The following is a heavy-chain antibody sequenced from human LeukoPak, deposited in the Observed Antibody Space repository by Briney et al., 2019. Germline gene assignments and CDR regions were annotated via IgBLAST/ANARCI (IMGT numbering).Heavy chain of an antibody. J-gene: IGHJ4*02. CDR3: ARESFAARWD. CDR2: IKQDGSEK. Sequence: PGGSLRLSCAASGFTFTTYWMGWVRQAPGKGLEWVANIKQDGSEKYYVDSVKGRFTISRDNAKTSLSLQMNSLRAEDTAVYYCARESFAARWDWGQGTLVTVSS. D-gene: IGHD6-6*01. V-gene: IGHV3-7*01. CDR1: GFTFTTYW.